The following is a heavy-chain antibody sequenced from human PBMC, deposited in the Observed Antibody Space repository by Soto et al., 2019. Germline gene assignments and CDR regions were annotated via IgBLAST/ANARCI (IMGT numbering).Heavy chain of an antibody. Sequence: GSLRLSCSASGFTFSSYAMHWVRQAPGKGLEYVSAISSNGGSTYYADSVKGRFTISRDNSKNTLYLQMSSLRAEDTAVYYCGVVAATDAFDIWGQGTMVTVSS. D-gene: IGHD2-15*01. V-gene: IGHV3-64D*08. J-gene: IGHJ3*02. CDR3: GVVAATDAFDI. CDR2: ISSNGGST. CDR1: GFTFSSYA.